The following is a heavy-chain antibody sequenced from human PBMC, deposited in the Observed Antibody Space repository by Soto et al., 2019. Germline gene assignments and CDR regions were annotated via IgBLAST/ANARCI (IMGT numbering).Heavy chain of an antibody. CDR1: GFTLSSCW. V-gene: IGHV3-74*01. CDR2: ISSDGSTT. D-gene: IGHD6-19*01. J-gene: IGHJ4*02. CDR3: ASLYSSAWARDY. Sequence: GSLRLSCAASGFTLSSCWMHWVRQAPGKGLVWVSRISSDGSTTNYADSVKGRFTISRDNAKNTLYLQMNNLRDEDTAVYYCASLYSSAWARDYWGQGTLVTVSS.